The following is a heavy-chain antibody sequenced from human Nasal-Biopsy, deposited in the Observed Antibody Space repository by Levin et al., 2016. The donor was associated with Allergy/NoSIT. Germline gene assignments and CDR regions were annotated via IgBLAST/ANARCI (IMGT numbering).Heavy chain of an antibody. J-gene: IGHJ4*02. CDR1: GFTFSNYA. CDR2: ISYDGVNK. CDR3: AKVHDFGSGSYPIFDH. D-gene: IGHD3-10*01. Sequence: GESLKISCAASGFTFSNYAMHWVRQPPGKGLQWVALISYDGVNKYYGDSLSGRFTISRDNSKNTVYLQVDSLGAEDTAIYYCAKVHDFGSGSYPIFDHWGQGTLVTVSS. V-gene: IGHV3-30*18.